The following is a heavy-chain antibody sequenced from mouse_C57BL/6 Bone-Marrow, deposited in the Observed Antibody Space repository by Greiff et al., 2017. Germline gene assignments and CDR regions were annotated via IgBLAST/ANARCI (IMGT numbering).Heavy chain of an antibody. CDR2: IYPGGGYT. D-gene: IGHD1-1*01. CDR3: ARRGDYYGRGDFDY. CDR1: GYTFTNYW. J-gene: IGHJ2*01. V-gene: IGHV1-63*01. Sequence: VQLQQSGAELVRPGTSVKMSCKASGYTFTNYWIGWAKQRPGHGLEWIGDIYPGGGYTNYNEKFKGKATLTADKSSSTAYMQFSSLTSEDSAIYYCARRGDYYGRGDFDYWGQGTTLTVSS.